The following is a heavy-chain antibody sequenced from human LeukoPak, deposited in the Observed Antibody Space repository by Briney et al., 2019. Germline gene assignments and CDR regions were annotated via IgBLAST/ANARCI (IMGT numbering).Heavy chain of an antibody. V-gene: IGHV3-23*01. CDR3: ARARGWYAWGGFDV. J-gene: IGHJ3*01. Sequence: EGSLRLSCAASGFTFSSYSMNWVRQAPGKGLDWVSGITGNGDSTHYADSVKGRFTISRDNSKNTLYLQMNSLRVEDTAVYYCARARGWYAWGGFDVWGQGTMVTVSS. CDR2: ITGNGDST. D-gene: IGHD6-19*01. CDR1: GFTFSSYS.